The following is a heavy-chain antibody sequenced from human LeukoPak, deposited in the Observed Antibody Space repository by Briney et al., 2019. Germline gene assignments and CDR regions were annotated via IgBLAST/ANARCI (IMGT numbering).Heavy chain of an antibody. J-gene: IGHJ6*03. Sequence: ASVKVSCKASGYTFISYHVHWVRQAPGHGLEWMGRIIPNGGATTYAQKFQGRVTITADKSTSTAYMELSSLRSEDTAVYYCASRYYDFWSGYPSDYYYYMDVWGKGTTVTVSS. V-gene: IGHV1-46*01. CDR3: ASRYYDFWSGYPSDYYYYMDV. D-gene: IGHD3-3*01. CDR1: GYTFISYH. CDR2: IIPNGGAT.